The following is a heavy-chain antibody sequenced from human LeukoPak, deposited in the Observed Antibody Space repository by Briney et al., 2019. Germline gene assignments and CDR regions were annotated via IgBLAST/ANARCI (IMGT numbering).Heavy chain of an antibody. CDR3: ARVNYVLRYFDWFEPDGGYFDY. CDR1: GFTYSSYW. V-gene: IGHV3-7*03. Sequence: GGSLRLFCAASGFTYSSYWMSWVRQARGKGREGGANIKQDGSEKYYVDSVKGRFTISRDNAKNSLYLQMNSLRAEDTAVYDCARVNYVLRYFDWFEPDGGYFDYWGQGTLVTVSS. CDR2: IKQDGSEK. D-gene: IGHD3-9*01. J-gene: IGHJ4*02.